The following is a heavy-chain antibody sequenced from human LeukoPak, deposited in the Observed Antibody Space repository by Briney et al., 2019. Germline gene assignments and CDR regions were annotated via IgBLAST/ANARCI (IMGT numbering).Heavy chain of an antibody. V-gene: IGHV3-48*04. Sequence: GGSLRLSCAASGFTFSSYSMNWVRQAPGKGLEWVSYISSSSSTIYYTDSVKGRFTISRDNAKNSLYLQMNSLRAEDTAVYYCARVAITLTGSDAFDIWGQGTMVTVSS. D-gene: IGHD1-20*01. CDR2: ISSSSSTI. J-gene: IGHJ3*02. CDR1: GFTFSSYS. CDR3: ARVAITLTGSDAFDI.